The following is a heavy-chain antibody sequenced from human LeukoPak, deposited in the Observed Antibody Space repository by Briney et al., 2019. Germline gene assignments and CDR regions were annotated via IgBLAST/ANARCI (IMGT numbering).Heavy chain of an antibody. J-gene: IGHJ5*02. D-gene: IGHD6-19*01. CDR1: GFTFRTYG. CDR2: IRYDGINK. CDR3: ARVQFQWFDP. Sequence: PGRSLRLSCAASGFTFRTYGMHWVRQAPGKGLEWVAFIRYDGINKYYADSMKGRFTISRDNSKKTVSLQMNNLRVDDTAVYYCARVQFQWFDPWGPGTLVTVSS. V-gene: IGHV3-33*08.